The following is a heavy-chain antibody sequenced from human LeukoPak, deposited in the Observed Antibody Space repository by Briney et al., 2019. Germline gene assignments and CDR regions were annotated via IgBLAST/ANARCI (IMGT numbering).Heavy chain of an antibody. V-gene: IGHV3-23*01. J-gene: IGHJ4*02. CDR1: GFTFSSYG. CDR2: ISGSGGST. Sequence: PGGSLRLSCAASGFTFSSYGMSWVRQAPGKGLEWVSAISGSGGSTYYADSVKGRFTISRDNSKNTLYLQMNSLRAEDTAVYYCAKALKASIVLMVYAIKSRYYFDYWGQGTLVTVSS. CDR3: AKALKASIVLMVYAIKSRYYFDY. D-gene: IGHD2-8*01.